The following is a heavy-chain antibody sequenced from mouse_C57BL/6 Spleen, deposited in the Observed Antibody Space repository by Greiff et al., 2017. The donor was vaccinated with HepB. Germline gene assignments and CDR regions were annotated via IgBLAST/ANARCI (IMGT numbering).Heavy chain of an antibody. D-gene: IGHD1-1*01. V-gene: IGHV1-42*01. CDR1: GYSFTGYY. Sequence: EVKLVESGPELVKPGASVKISCKASGYSFTGYYMNWVKQSPEKSLEWIGEINPSTGGTTYNQKFKAKATLTVDKSSSTAYMQLKSLTSEDSAVYYCARSLPLVAGIDYWGQGTTLTVSS. CDR3: ARSLPLVAGIDY. J-gene: IGHJ2*01. CDR2: INPSTGGT.